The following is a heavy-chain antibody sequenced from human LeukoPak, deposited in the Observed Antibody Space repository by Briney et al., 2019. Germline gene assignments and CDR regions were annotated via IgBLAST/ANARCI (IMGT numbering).Heavy chain of an antibody. CDR2: INHSGST. Sequence: SETLSLTCAVYGGSFSGYYWSWIRQPPGKGLEWIGEINHSGSTNYNPSLKSRVTISVDTSKNQFSLKLSSVTAADTAVYYCASQEYYYDSSGTPPDYWGQGTLVTVSS. D-gene: IGHD3-22*01. J-gene: IGHJ4*02. V-gene: IGHV4-34*01. CDR3: ASQEYYYDSSGTPPDY. CDR1: GGSFSGYY.